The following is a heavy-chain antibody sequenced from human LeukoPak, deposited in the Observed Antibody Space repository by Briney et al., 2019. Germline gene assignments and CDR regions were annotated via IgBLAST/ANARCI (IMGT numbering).Heavy chain of an antibody. CDR1: GFTFSSYS. Sequence: GGSLRLSCAASGFTFSSYSMNWVRQAPGKGLEWVSYISSSSSTIYYADSVKGRFTISRDNAKNSLYLQMNSLRAEDTAVYYCARARIGVAGFFDCWGQGTLVTVSS. D-gene: IGHD6-19*01. CDR2: ISSSSSTI. V-gene: IGHV3-48*01. J-gene: IGHJ4*02. CDR3: ARARIGVAGFFDC.